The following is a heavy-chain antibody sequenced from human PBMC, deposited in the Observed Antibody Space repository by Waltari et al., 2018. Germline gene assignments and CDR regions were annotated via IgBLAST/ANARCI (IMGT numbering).Heavy chain of an antibody. CDR3: ARDRLGSNYCSSNSCGPFDL. V-gene: IGHV1-46*03. Sequence: QLQLVQSGAEVKKPGASVKVACKASGYSISDYYMHWVRQAPGQGLEWMGVIKRKGGGANYAQKCRGRVSMTRDTATSTVYMELSSLTSEDTAMYYCARDRLGSNYCSSNSCGPFDLWGRGTLVTVSS. CDR2: IKRKGGGA. D-gene: IGHD2-2*01. CDR1: GYSISDYY. J-gene: IGHJ2*01.